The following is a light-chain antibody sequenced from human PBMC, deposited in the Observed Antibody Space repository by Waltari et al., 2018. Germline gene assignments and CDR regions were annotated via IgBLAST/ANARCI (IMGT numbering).Light chain of an antibody. CDR1: QSVTNY. Sequence: EIVLTQSPAILSLSPGERASLSCRASQSVTNYLAWYQQKPGQAPRLLIYDTSNRATGIPARFSGSGFGTDFTLTISSLEPEDFAVYYCQQSRDWPLTFGGGTKVEIK. CDR3: QQSRDWPLT. J-gene: IGKJ4*01. CDR2: DTS. V-gene: IGKV3-11*01.